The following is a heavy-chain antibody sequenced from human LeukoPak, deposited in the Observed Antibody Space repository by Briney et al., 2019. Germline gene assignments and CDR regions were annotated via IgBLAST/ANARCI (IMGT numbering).Heavy chain of an antibody. V-gene: IGHV4-34*01. CDR3: ARARGRDWYFDL. J-gene: IGHJ2*01. CDR1: GGXFSGYY. Sequence: PSETLSLTCAAYGGXFSGYYCSWIRQPPGKGLEWIGEINQSGSTNYNPSLKSRVTISVDTSKKQFSLRLSSVTAADTAVYYCARARGRDWYFDLWGRGTLVTVSS. D-gene: IGHD3-10*01. CDR2: INQSGST.